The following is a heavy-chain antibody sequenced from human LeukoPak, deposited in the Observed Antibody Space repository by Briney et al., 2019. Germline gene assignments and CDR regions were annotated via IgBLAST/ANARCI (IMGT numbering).Heavy chain of an antibody. CDR1: GYSFTTYG. CDR2: ISAYNGET. CDR3: ATTRGYCSRSSCYGLNTFDM. J-gene: IGHJ3*02. Sequence: ASVKVSCKASGYSFTTYGISWVRQAPGQGLEWMGRISAYNGETNYAQRFQGRVTMTTDRSTSTAYMELRSLRSDDAALYYCATTRGYCSRSSCYGLNTFDMWGQGTMVTVSS. V-gene: IGHV1-18*01. D-gene: IGHD2-2*01.